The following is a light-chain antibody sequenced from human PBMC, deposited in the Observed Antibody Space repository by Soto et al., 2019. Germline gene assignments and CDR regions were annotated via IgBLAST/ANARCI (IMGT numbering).Light chain of an antibody. CDR3: MQGTHWPELT. J-gene: IGKJ4*01. V-gene: IGKV2-30*01. CDR2: RVS. CDR1: QSLIYRDGNTY. Sequence: DIVLTQSPLSLSVTLGQPASLSCRSSQSLIYRDGNTYLNWFHQRPGQSPRRRIYRVSNRDSGVPDSFSGSGSCTDFTLTISRVEAEDVGVYYCMQGTHWPELTVGGGTKVEIK.